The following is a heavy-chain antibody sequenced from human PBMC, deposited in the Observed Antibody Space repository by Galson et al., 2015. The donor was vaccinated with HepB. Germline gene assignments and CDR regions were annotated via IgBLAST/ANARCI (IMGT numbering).Heavy chain of an antibody. CDR2: ISGSGST. J-gene: IGHJ4*02. CDR3: AKDSAAWPETLDS. CDR1: GFTFSSYV. V-gene: IGHV3-23*01. D-gene: IGHD1-26*01. Sequence: LRLSCAASGFTFSSYVMNWVRQAPGKGLEWVSAISGSGSTYYAESVEGRFTISRDNSKNTMYLEMNSLRAEDTAVYYCAKDSAAWPETLDSWGQGTLVTVSS.